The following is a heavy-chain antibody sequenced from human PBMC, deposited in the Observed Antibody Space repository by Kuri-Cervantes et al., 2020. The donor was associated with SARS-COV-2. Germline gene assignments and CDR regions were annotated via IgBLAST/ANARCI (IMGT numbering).Heavy chain of an antibody. J-gene: IGHJ3*02. D-gene: IGHD3-22*01. Sequence: GESLKISCAASGFTFSNAWMSWVRQAPGKGLEWVGRIKSKTDGGTTDYAAPVKGRFTISRDDSKNTLYLQMNSLKTEDTAVYYCAREEGYYYDSSGFIDIWGQGTMVTVSS. CDR2: IKSKTDGGTT. CDR1: GFTFSNAW. CDR3: AREEGYYYDSSGFIDI. V-gene: IGHV3-15*01.